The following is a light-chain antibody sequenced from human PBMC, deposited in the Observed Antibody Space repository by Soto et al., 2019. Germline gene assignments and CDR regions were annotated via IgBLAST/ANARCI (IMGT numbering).Light chain of an antibody. CDR1: NIESKS. V-gene: IGLV3-21*02. CDR2: DDG. CDR3: QVWDISSDQYL. J-gene: IGLJ1*01. Sequence: SYELTHPPSVSVSPGQTARITCGGNNIESKSVHWYQQRPGQAPVLVLYDDGNRPSGIPERLSGSNSGSTATLTISSVEASDEADYFCQVWDISSDQYLFGPGTKVTVL.